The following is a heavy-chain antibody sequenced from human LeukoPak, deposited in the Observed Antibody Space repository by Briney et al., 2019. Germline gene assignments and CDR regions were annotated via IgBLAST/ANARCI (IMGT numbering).Heavy chain of an antibody. CDR2: INHSGST. CDR1: GGSFSGYY. V-gene: IGHV4-34*01. J-gene: IGHJ4*02. Sequence: SETLSLTCAVYGGSFSGYYWSWIRQPPGKGLEWIGEINHSGSTNYNPSLKSRGTISVDTSKNQFSLKLSSVTAADTAVYYCARGGLRYFDYWGQGTLVTVSS. CDR3: ARGGLRYFDY. D-gene: IGHD3-9*01.